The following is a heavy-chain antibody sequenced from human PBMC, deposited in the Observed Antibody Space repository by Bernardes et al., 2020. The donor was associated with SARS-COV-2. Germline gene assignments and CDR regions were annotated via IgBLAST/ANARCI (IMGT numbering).Heavy chain of an antibody. D-gene: IGHD2-2*01. CDR3: ARGYCSSTSCRTYDY. J-gene: IGHJ4*02. V-gene: IGHV4-59*01. CDR2: IYYSGST. CDR1: GGSISSYY. Sequence: SETLSLTCTVSGGSISSYYWSWIRQPPGKGLEWIGYIYYSGSTNYNPSLKSRVTISVDTSKNQFSLKLSSVTAADTAVYYCARGYCSSTSCRTYDYWGQGTLVTVSS.